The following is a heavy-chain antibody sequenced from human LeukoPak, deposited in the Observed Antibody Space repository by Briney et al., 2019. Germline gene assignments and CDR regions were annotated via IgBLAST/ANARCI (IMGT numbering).Heavy chain of an antibody. Sequence: KPSETLSLTCTVSGGSINGYSWTWIRQPPGKGLELIGCVYYSGTTDSNPSLRSRVTMSTDTSNNQFSLKLRSVTAADTAKYYCARLSRVGNAGAYDLHSLDVWGQGTTVTVSS. CDR1: GGSINGYS. CDR2: VYYSGTT. CDR3: ARLSRVGNAGAYDLHSLDV. V-gene: IGHV4-59*13. J-gene: IGHJ6*02. D-gene: IGHD1-26*01.